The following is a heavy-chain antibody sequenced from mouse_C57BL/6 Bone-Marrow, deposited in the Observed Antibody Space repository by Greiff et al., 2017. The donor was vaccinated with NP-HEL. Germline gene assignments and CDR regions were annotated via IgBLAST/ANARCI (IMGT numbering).Heavy chain of an antibody. J-gene: IGHJ2*01. Sequence: QVQLQQSGAELMKPGASVKLSCKATGYTFTGNWIEWVKQRPGHGLAWIGEILPGSGNTYYNERFKGKATFTADTSSNTAYMQLSSLTTEDSAIYYCARDYYGSSYFDYWGQGTTLTVSS. D-gene: IGHD1-1*01. CDR1: GYTFTGNW. CDR3: ARDYYGSSYFDY. CDR2: ILPGSGNT. V-gene: IGHV1-9*01.